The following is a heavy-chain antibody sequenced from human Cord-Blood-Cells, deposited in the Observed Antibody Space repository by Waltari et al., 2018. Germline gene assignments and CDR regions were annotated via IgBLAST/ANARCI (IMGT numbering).Heavy chain of an antibody. J-gene: IGHJ4*02. D-gene: IGHD3-3*01. CDR2: IYYSGST. CDR3: ARQTTDDFWSGYYEGGYFDY. Sequence: QLQLQESGPGLVKPSESLSLTCTVSGGSISSSSYSWGWIRQPPGKGLEWIGSIYYSGSTYYNPSLKSRVTISVDTSKNQFSLKLSSVTAADTAVYYCARQTTDDFWSGYYEGGYFDYWGQGTLVTVSS. V-gene: IGHV4-39*01. CDR1: GGSISSSSYS.